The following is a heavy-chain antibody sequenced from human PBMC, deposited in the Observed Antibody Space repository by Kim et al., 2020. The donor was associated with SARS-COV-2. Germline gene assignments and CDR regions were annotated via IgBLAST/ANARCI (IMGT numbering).Heavy chain of an antibody. CDR2: IYHSGST. Sequence: SETLSLTCTVSNYSISSGYYWGWIRQPPGKGLEWIGSIYHSGSTFYNPSLKSRVTISVATSKNQFSLRLSSVTAADTAVYSCAREGRIAMVRGVQYYYYGMDVWGQGTTVTVSS. CDR3: AREGRIAMVRGVQYYYYGMDV. CDR1: NYSISSGYY. V-gene: IGHV4-38-2*02. D-gene: IGHD3-10*01. J-gene: IGHJ6*02.